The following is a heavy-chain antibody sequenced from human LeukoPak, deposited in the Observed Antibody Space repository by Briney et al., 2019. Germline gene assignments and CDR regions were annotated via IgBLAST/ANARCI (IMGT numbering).Heavy chain of an antibody. Sequence: GGSLRLSCAASGFTFNTYGMSWVRQAPGKGLEWVLGIIGSGGSMYYTDSVEGRFTISRDNSKNTLFLQMTSLRAEDTAVYCCAKEGYCSGGNCYSGFSYWGQGTLVTVSS. J-gene: IGHJ4*02. CDR1: GFTFNTYG. CDR3: AKEGYCSGGNCYSGFSY. V-gene: IGHV3-23*01. D-gene: IGHD2-15*01. CDR2: IIGSGGSM.